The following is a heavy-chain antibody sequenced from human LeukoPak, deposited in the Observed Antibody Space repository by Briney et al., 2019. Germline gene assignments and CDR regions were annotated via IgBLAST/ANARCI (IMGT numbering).Heavy chain of an antibody. Sequence: GGSLRLSCAASGFMFSNYDMHWVRQAPGKGLEYVSHISTNGGSTYYAITVKGRFTISRDNSKNTLYLQMGSLRAEDMAVYYCARGRGYIYGYDYWGQGTLVTVSS. V-gene: IGHV3-64*01. CDR3: ARGRGYIYGYDY. D-gene: IGHD5-18*01. J-gene: IGHJ4*02. CDR2: ISTNGGST. CDR1: GFMFSNYD.